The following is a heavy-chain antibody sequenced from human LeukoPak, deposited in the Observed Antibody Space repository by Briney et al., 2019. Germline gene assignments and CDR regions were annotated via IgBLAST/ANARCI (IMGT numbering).Heavy chain of an antibody. V-gene: IGHV1-69*05. J-gene: IGHJ5*02. CDR2: IIPTFGTA. CDR1: GGTLSSYA. D-gene: IGHD3-22*01. Sequence: ASVKVSCKASGGTLSSYAISWVRQAPGQGLEWMGGIIPTFGTANYAQKFQGRVTITTDESTSTAYMELSSLRSEDTAVYYCASGSSGRYNWFDPWGQGTLVTVSS. CDR3: ASGSSGRYNWFDP.